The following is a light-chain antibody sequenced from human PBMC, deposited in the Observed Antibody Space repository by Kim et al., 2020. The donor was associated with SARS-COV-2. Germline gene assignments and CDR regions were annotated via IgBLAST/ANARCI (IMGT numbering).Light chain of an antibody. CDR1: NIGSES. V-gene: IGLV3-21*04. CDR2: YDS. CDR3: QVWDSSSDHVV. Sequence: PGKTARISCGGNNIGSESVPWYQQKPGQAPVLVIYYDSDRPSGIPERFSGSNSGNTATLTISRVEAGDEADYYCQVWDSSSDHVVFGGGTQLTVL. J-gene: IGLJ2*01.